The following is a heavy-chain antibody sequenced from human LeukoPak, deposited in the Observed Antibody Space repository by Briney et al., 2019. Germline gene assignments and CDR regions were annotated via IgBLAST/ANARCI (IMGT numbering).Heavy chain of an antibody. V-gene: IGHV1-18*01. D-gene: IGHD6-6*01. CDR2: ISAYNGNT. CDR3: ARDPYEEYSSSSPDY. CDR1: GYTFTSYG. J-gene: IGHJ4*02. Sequence: ASVKVSCKASGYTFTSYGISWVRQAPGQGLEWMGWISAYNGNTNYAQKLQGRVTMTTDTSTSTAYMELRSLRSDDTAVYYCARDPYEEYSSSSPDYWGQGTLVTVSS.